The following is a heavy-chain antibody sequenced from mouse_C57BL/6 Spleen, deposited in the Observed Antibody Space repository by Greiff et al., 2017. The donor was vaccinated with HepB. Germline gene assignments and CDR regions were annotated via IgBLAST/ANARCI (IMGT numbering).Heavy chain of an antibody. D-gene: IGHD4-1*01. J-gene: IGHJ1*03. CDR3: ARWGWDDWYFDV. Sequence: DVQLQESGPELVKPGASVKIPCKASGYTFTDYNMDWVKQSHGKSLEWIGDINPNNGGTIYNQKFKGKATLTVDKSSSTAYMELRSLTSEDTAVYYCARWGWDDWYFDVWGTGTTVTVSS. CDR2: INPNNGGT. V-gene: IGHV1-18*01. CDR1: GYTFTDYN.